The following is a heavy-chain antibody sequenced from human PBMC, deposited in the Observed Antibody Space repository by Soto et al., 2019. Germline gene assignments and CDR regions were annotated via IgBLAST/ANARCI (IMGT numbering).Heavy chain of an antibody. D-gene: IGHD1-20*01. CDR1: GFTFSDYS. CDR3: ARDRRSITEGVFES. CDR2: ITSSSTTI. Sequence: GWSLRLSCAASGFTFSDYSMNLVRQAPGKGLEWVSFITSSSTTIYYADSVKGRFTISRDNAKNSLHLQMNSLRDEDTAVYFCARDRRSITEGVFESWGKGTLVTVSS. J-gene: IGHJ4*02. V-gene: IGHV3-48*02.